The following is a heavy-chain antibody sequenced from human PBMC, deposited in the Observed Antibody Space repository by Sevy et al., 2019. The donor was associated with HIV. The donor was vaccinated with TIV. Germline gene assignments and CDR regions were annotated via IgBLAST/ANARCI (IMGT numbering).Heavy chain of an antibody. D-gene: IGHD5-18*01. J-gene: IGHJ4*02. Sequence: GESLKISCAASGFTFSNYAMSWVRQTPGKGLEWVSAISGRAHRTYDTDSVKGRFTISRDNSKNMLFLQMNSLRAEDTAVYYCVKEVSEYSYSDYWGQGTLVTVSS. CDR1: GFTFSNYA. CDR2: ISGRAHRT. CDR3: VKEVSEYSYSDY. V-gene: IGHV3-23*01.